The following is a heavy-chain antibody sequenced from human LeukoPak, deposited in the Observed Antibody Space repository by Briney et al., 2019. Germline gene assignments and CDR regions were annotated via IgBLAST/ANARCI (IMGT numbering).Heavy chain of an antibody. CDR3: AGNTAFDY. D-gene: IGHD5-18*01. CDR2: ISRSSSYI. Sequence: GGSLRLSCAASGFTFSNMNWVRQAPGKGLDWVSSISRSSSYIYYADSVKGRFTISRDNAKNSLYLQMNSLRAEGTAVYYCAGNTAFDYWGQGTLVTVSS. CDR1: GFTFSN. J-gene: IGHJ4*02. V-gene: IGHV3-21*01.